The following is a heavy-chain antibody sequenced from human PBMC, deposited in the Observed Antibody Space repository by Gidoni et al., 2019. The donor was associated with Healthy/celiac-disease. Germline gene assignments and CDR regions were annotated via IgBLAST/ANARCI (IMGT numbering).Heavy chain of an antibody. CDR2: ISSSSSTI. J-gene: IGHJ4*02. CDR1: GFTFRSYS. V-gene: IGHV3-48*01. CDR3: ATEPSYYYDSSGYPFGVDY. Sequence: EVQLVASGGGLVQPGGSLRLSCAASGFTFRSYSMNWVRQAPGKGLEWVSYISSSSSTIYYADSVKGRFTISRDNAKNSLYLQMNSLRAEDTAVYYCATEPSYYYDSSGYPFGVDYWGQGTLVTVSS. D-gene: IGHD3-22*01.